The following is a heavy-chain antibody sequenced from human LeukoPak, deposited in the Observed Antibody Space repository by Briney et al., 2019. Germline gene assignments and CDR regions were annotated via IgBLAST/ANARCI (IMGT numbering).Heavy chain of an antibody. V-gene: IGHV1-2*02. Sequence: ASVKVSCKASGYTFTDYYMHWVRQAPGQGLEWMGWISPNSGGTNYVQKFQGRVTMTRDTSISTAYMELSRLRSDDMAVFYCARGPGGFTGYHGELPDYWGQGTLVTVSS. CDR2: ISPNSGGT. D-gene: IGHD5-12*01. CDR1: GYTFTDYY. J-gene: IGHJ4*02. CDR3: ARGPGGFTGYHGELPDY.